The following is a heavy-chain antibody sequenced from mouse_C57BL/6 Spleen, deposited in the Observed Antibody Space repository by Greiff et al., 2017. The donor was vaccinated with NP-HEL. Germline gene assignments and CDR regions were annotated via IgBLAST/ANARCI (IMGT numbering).Heavy chain of an antibody. Sequence: EVKLMESGEGLVKPGGSLKLSCAASGFTFSSYAMSWVRQTPEKRLEWVAYISSGGDYIYYADTVKGRFTISRDNARNTLYLQMSSLKSEDTAMYYCTREGTGDFDYWGQGTTLTVSS. D-gene: IGHD3-3*01. J-gene: IGHJ2*01. CDR1: GFTFSSYA. CDR3: TREGTGDFDY. CDR2: ISSGGDYI. V-gene: IGHV5-9-1*02.